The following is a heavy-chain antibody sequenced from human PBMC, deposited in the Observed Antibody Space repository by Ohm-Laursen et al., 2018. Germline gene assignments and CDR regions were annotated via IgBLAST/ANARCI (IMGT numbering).Heavy chain of an antibody. Sequence: SLRLSCAASGFTFSDYYMSWIRQAPGKGLEWVSYISSSGSTIYYADSVKGRFTISRDNAKNSLYLQMNSLRAEDTAVYYCSKGCGNTCYSEVVFWGQGTLVTVSS. CDR2: ISSSGSTI. V-gene: IGHV3-11*01. J-gene: IGHJ4*02. D-gene: IGHD2-2*02. CDR1: GFTFSDYY. CDR3: SKGCGNTCYSEVVF.